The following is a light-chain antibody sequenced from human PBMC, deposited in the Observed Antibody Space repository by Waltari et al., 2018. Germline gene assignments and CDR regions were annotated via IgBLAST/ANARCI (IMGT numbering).Light chain of an antibody. CDR2: EDS. J-gene: IGLJ2*01. V-gene: IGLV3-10*01. CDR3: LSPDSSGTYVV. Sequence: SYELTQPPSVSVSPGQTASITCSGHALSPKYAYWYHQKDGQAPVLVIFEDSKRPSGIPERISGSSSGTMATLTLSGAQLEDEGDYYCLSPDSSGTYVVFGGGTKLTVL. CDR1: ALSPKY.